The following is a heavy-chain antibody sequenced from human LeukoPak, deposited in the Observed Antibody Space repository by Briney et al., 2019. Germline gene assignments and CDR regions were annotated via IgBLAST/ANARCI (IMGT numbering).Heavy chain of an antibody. CDR1: GYTLTELS. D-gene: IGHD3-3*01. J-gene: IGHJ4*02. Sequence: ASVKVSCKVSGYTLTELSMHWVRQAPGKGLEWMGGFDPEDGETIYAQKFQGRVTMTEDTSTDTACMELSSLRSEDTAVYYCATAKAIFGVVNFDYWGQGTLVTVSS. CDR2: FDPEDGET. CDR3: ATAKAIFGVVNFDY. V-gene: IGHV1-24*01.